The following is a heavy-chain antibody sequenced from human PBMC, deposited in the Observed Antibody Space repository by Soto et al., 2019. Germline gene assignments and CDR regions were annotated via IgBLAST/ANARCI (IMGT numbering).Heavy chain of an antibody. CDR3: ARDRKNSNWPNFDS. CDR2: VLPFLDVT. Sequence: QVQLVQSGSEVKEPGSSVKISCKTSEDTFSIYTLSWVRQAPGQGLVWMGRVLPFLDVTTYSQRFQGRVTITADRPTTTAYMELSSLTFEDTAVYYCARDRKNSNWPNFDSWGPGTLVTVSS. V-gene: IGHV1-69*02. J-gene: IGHJ4*02. D-gene: IGHD6-13*01. CDR1: EDTFSIYT.